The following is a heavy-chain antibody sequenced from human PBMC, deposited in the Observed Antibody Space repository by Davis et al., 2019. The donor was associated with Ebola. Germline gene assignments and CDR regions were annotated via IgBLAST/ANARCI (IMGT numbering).Heavy chain of an antibody. D-gene: IGHD1-26*01. Sequence: GESLKISCAASGFTFSDYYMSWIRQAPGKGLEWLSYISNRDGTIFYADSVKGRFTISRDNAKNSLYLQMNSLRAEDTAVYYCARDRRNWCPGVGGFDIWGQGTMVTVSS. J-gene: IGHJ3*02. CDR3: ARDRRNWCPGVGGFDI. CDR2: ISNRDGTI. V-gene: IGHV3-11*04. CDR1: GFTFSDYY.